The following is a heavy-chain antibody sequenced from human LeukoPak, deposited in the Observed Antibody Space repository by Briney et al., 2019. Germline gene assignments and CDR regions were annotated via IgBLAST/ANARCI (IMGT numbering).Heavy chain of an antibody. CDR1: GYTFTSYY. CDR2: INPNIGDT. V-gene: IGHV1-8*03. CDR3: ARRGSSLTGYYIDY. J-gene: IGHJ4*02. Sequence: GASVKVSCKASGYTFTSYYLNWVRQATGQGLEWMGWINPNIGDTDYAQKFQGRVTFTRNTAISTVYMELSSLRSDDTAVYYCARRGSSLTGYYIDYWGQGTLVTVSS. D-gene: IGHD3-9*01.